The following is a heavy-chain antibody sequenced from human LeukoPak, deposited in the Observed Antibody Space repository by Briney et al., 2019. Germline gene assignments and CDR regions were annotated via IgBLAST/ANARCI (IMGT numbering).Heavy chain of an antibody. V-gene: IGHV3-9*01. D-gene: IGHD4-17*01. J-gene: IGHJ4*02. CDR1: GFTFDDYG. CDR3: AKDLQPYGDYPGY. Sequence: GRSLRLSCTVSGFTFDDYGMHWVRQAPGKGLEWVSGISWNSGNSGYADSVKGRFTISRDNSKNTLYLQMNSLRAEDTAVYYCAKDLQPYGDYPGYWGQGTLVTVSS. CDR2: ISWNSGNS.